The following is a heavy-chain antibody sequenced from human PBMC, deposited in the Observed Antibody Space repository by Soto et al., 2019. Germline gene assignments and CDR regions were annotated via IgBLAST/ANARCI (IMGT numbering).Heavy chain of an antibody. Sequence: PGGSLRLSCAASGFTFSSYAMSWVRQAPGKGLEWVSAISGSGGSTYYADSVKGRFTISRDNSKNTLYLQMNSLRAEDTAVYHCAKDYVTGVYCSSTSCYPPFASFDPWGQGTLVTVSS. J-gene: IGHJ5*02. D-gene: IGHD2-2*01. V-gene: IGHV3-23*01. CDR3: AKDYVTGVYCSSTSCYPPFASFDP. CDR1: GFTFSSYA. CDR2: ISGSGGST.